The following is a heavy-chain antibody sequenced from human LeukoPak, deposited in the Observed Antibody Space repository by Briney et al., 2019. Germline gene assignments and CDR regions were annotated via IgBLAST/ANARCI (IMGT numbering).Heavy chain of an antibody. V-gene: IGHV3-23*01. J-gene: IGHJ4*02. D-gene: IGHD3-3*01. Sequence: GGSLRLSCAASGFTFSSYAMSWVRQAPGKGPEWVSAISGSGGSTYYADSVKGRFTISRDNSKNTLYLQMDSLRAEDTAVYYCAKVISRITIFGVVIGGFDYWGQGTLVTVSS. CDR3: AKVISRITIFGVVIGGFDY. CDR2: ISGSGGST. CDR1: GFTFSSYA.